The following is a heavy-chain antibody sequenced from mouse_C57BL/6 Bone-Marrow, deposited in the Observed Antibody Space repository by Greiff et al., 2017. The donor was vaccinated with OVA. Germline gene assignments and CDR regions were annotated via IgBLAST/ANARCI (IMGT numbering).Heavy chain of an antibody. CDR2: IYPGSGST. D-gene: IGHD1-1*01. V-gene: IGHV1-55*01. CDR3: ARLYYYGSSWDAMDY. CDR1: GYTFTSYW. Sequence: VQLQQPGAELVKPGASVKMSCKASGYTFTSYWITWVKQRPGQGLEWIGDIYPGSGSTNYNEKFKSKATLTVDTSSSTAYMQLSSLTSEDSAVYYCARLYYYGSSWDAMDYWGQGTSVTVSS. J-gene: IGHJ4*01.